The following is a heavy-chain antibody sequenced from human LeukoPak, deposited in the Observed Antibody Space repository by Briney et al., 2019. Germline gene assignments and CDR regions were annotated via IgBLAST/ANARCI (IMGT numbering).Heavy chain of an antibody. D-gene: IGHD7-27*01. V-gene: IGHV4-30-4*08. CDR2: IYYSGST. Sequence: PSETLSLTCTVSGGSISSGDYYWSWIRQPPGKGLESFGYIYYSGSTYYNPSRKSRVTISVDTSKNQFSLKLSSVTAADTAVYYCARDGAALGIPNWFDPWGQGTLVTVSS. J-gene: IGHJ5*02. CDR1: GGSISSGDYY. CDR3: ARDGAALGIPNWFDP.